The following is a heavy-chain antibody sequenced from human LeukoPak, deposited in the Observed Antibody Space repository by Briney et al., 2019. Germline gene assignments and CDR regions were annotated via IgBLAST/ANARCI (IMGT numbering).Heavy chain of an antibody. D-gene: IGHD2-15*01. CDR2: INTDGSST. CDR1: GFTFTSYW. J-gene: IGHJ4*02. CDR3: ARATSGYYDC. V-gene: IGHV3-74*01. Sequence: PGGSLRLSCAASGFTFTSYWMHWVRQAPGKGLVWVSRINTDGSSTTYPDSVKGRFTISRDNAKNTLYLQMNSLRAEDTAVYYCARATSGYYDCWGQGTLVTVSS.